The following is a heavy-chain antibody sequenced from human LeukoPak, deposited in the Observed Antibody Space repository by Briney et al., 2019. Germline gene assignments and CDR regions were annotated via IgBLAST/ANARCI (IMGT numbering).Heavy chain of an antibody. V-gene: IGHV4-38-2*02. CDR2: IYHSGNT. J-gene: IGHJ4*02. CDR1: GFSISSSFY. CDR3: ARDSPPGDEQVFGY. Sequence: PSETLSLTCTVSGFSISSSFYWGWIRQPPGKGLEWIGSIYHSGNTYYNPSLNSRVTISVDTSKNQFSLRLTSVTAADTAIYYCARDSPPGDEQVFGYWGQGTLVAVSS. D-gene: IGHD3-10*01.